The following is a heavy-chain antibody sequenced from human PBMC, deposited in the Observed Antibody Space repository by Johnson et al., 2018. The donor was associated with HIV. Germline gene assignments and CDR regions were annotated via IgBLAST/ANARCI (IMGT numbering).Heavy chain of an antibody. D-gene: IGHD2/OR15-2a*01. J-gene: IGHJ3*01. CDR2: INWNGGST. Sequence: VQLVESGGGVVQPGRSLRLSCAASGFTFNDYAMTWLRQAPGKGLEWVSGINWNGGSTGYPDSVKGRFTISRDNAKNSLYLQMNSLRAEATALYFCASEAAFAPRPEAAFDVWGQGTKVTVSS. CDR1: GFTFNDYA. V-gene: IGHV3-20*04. CDR3: ASEAAFAPRPEAAFDV.